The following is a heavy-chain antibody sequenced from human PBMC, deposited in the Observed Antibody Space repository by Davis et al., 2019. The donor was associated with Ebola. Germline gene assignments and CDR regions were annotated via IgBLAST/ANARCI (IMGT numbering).Heavy chain of an antibody. D-gene: IGHD6-6*01. CDR3: AKGSSIAARPSNYYGMDV. CDR2: IWFDGRNA. V-gene: IGHV3-30*02. Sequence: GESLKISCVVSGLTFSRYGMHWVRQTPGKGLEWVAFIWFDGRNAHYIDSVKGRFTISRDNSKNTLYLQMNSLRPEDTAVYYCAKGSSIAARPSNYYGMDVWGQGTTVTVSS. J-gene: IGHJ6*02. CDR1: GLTFSRYG.